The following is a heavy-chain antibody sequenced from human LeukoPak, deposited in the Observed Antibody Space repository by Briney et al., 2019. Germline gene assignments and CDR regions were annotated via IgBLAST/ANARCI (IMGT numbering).Heavy chain of an antibody. J-gene: IGHJ6*02. CDR1: GGSISSGDYY. CDR3: ARVSKGAKRYCSSTSCYWHYGMDV. CDR2: IYYSGST. V-gene: IGHV4-30-4*01. Sequence: SQTLSLTCTVSGGSISSGDYYWGWIRQPPGTGLAWIGYIYYSGSTYYNPSLKSRVTISVDTSKNQFSLKLSSVTAADTAVYYCARVSKGAKRYCSSTSCYWHYGMDVWGQGTTVTVSS. D-gene: IGHD2-2*01.